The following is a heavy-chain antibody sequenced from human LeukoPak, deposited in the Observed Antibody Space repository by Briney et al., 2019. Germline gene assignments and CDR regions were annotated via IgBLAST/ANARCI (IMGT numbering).Heavy chain of an antibody. V-gene: IGHV4-4*08. Sequence: PWETLSLTCTVSGGSISSYYWTWVRQSPGRGLEWIGYIHASGSTNCNPSLKSRVTISVDTSKNQFSLNLTSVTAADTAVYYCARAQSSPSAFDLWGLGALLTVSS. CDR3: ARAQSSPSAFDL. J-gene: IGHJ4*02. CDR1: GGSISSYY. D-gene: IGHD1-26*01. CDR2: IHASGST.